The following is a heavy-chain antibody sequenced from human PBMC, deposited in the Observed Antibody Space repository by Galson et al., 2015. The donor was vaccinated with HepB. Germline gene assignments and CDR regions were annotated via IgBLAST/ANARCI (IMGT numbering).Heavy chain of an antibody. CDR2: ISYDGSNK. V-gene: IGHV3-30*03. D-gene: IGHD2-2*01. CDR1: GFTFSSYG. J-gene: IGHJ4*02. Sequence: SLRLSCAASGFTFSSYGMHWVRQTPGKGLEWVAVISYDGSNKYYADSVKGRFTISRDNSKNTLYLQMNSLRAEDTAVYYCASSIVVVPAARILQTDYWGQGTLVTVSS. CDR3: ASSIVVVPAARILQTDY.